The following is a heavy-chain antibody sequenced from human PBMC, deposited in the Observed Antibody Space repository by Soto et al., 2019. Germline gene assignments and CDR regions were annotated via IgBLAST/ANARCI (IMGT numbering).Heavy chain of an antibody. D-gene: IGHD6-19*01. J-gene: IGHJ4*02. CDR1: GFSLSSTRMA. CDR2: IYWDDDK. CDR3: AHIVVAGLGYYFDY. V-gene: IGHV2-5*02. Sequence: QITLKESGPTLLKPTQTLTLTCTFSGFSLSSTRMAVGWIRQPPGKALEGLALIYWDDDKRYSPFLKSRLTITKDTSKNQVVLTMSNMDPVDTARYYCAHIVVAGLGYYFDYWGQGTLVTVSS.